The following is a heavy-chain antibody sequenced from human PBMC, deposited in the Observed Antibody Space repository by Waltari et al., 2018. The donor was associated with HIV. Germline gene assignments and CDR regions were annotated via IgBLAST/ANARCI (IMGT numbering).Heavy chain of an antibody. D-gene: IGHD3-3*01. CDR1: GYTLINQN. CDR2: MSPHSGKV. J-gene: IGHJ5*02. CDR3: AISHRGAIFGDH. V-gene: IGHV1-8*01. Sequence: QVQLVQSEAEVKPSRASVKVSCTASGYTLINQNINWVRRAAGRGLEWMGWMSPHSGKVGYAQKFQGRVTLTGDASIDTAYLELTGLTSHDTAVYYCAISHRGAIFGDHWGQGTPVTVSS.